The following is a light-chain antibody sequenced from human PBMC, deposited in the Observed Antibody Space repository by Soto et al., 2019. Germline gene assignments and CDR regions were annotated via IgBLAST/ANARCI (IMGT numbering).Light chain of an antibody. Sequence: QSVLTQPPSVSGAPGQMVTISCTGSSSNIGAGYDVHWYRQFPGTAPKVLIYSDNQRPSGVPGRFSGSKSGTSASLAISGLQSEDEADYYCAAWDDSLNGRHVFGTGTKLTVL. CDR3: AAWDDSLNGRHV. J-gene: IGLJ1*01. CDR2: SDN. CDR1: SSNIGAGYD. V-gene: IGLV1-40*01.